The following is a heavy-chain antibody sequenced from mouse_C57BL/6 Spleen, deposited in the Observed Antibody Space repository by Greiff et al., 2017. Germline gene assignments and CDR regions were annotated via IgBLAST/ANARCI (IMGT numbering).Heavy chain of an antibody. CDR2: IDPSDSYT. D-gene: IGHD1-1*01. V-gene: IGHV1-69*01. CDR1: GYTFTSYW. Sequence: QVQLQQPGAELVMPGASVKLSCKASGYTFTSYWMHWVKQRPGQGLEWIGEIDPSDSYTNYNQKFKGKSTLTVDKSSSTAYMQRSSLTSEDSAVYYCARIHYGSSPWFAYWGQGTLVTVSA. J-gene: IGHJ3*01. CDR3: ARIHYGSSPWFAY.